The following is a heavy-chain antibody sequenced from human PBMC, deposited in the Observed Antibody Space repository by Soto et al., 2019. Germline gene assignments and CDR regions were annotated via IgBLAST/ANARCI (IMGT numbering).Heavy chain of an antibody. D-gene: IGHD6-19*01. Sequence: QLLESGGGLVQPGWSLRLSCAASGFTFSDSAMTWVRQAPGKGRDWVSGIGGGGADTYYAESVKGRFTISRDNSKSTLYLQLNRLRAEDASVYDCAKDAVPDSGQLDWFDPWGQGTLVTASS. CDR2: IGGGGADT. V-gene: IGHV3-23*01. CDR1: GFTFSDSA. J-gene: IGHJ5*02. CDR3: AKDAVPDSGQLDWFDP.